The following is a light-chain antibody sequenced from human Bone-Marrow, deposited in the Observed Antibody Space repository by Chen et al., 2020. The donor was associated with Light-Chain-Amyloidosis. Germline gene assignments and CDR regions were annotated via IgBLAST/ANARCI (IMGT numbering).Light chain of an antibody. CDR2: EVT. CDR3: SSYTITNTLV. CDR1: SSDVGGDNH. J-gene: IGLJ1*01. V-gene: IGLV2-14*01. Sequence: QSALTQPASVSGSPGQSITISCNGTSSDVGGDNHVSWYQQHPDKAPKLMIYEVTNRPSWVPDRVSGSKSDNTSSLTISGLQTEDEADYFCSSYTITNTLVFGSGTRVTVL.